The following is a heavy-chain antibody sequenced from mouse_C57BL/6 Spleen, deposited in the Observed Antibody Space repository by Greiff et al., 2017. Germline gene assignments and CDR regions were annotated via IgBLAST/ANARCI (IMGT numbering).Heavy chain of an antibody. Sequence: EVQLVESGGGLVKPGGSLKLSCAASGFTFSSYAMSWVRQTPEKRLEWVATISDGGSYTYYPDNVKGRFTISRDNAKNNLYLQMSHLKSEDTAMYYGARERHDGSSYWYFDVWGTGTTVTVSS. CDR2: ISDGGSYT. D-gene: IGHD1-1*01. J-gene: IGHJ1*03. V-gene: IGHV5-4*01. CDR1: GFTFSSYA. CDR3: ARERHDGSSYWYFDV.